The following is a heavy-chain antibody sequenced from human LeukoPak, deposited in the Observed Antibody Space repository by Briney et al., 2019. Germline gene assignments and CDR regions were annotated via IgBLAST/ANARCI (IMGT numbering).Heavy chain of an antibody. J-gene: IGHJ4*02. CDR2: ISSSGSTI. D-gene: IGHD6-13*01. CDR1: GFTFSSYE. V-gene: IGHV3-48*03. CDR3: ARLAGSSWPGFDY. Sequence: GGSLRLSCAASGFTFSSYEMNWVRQAPGKGLEWVSYISSSGSTIYYVDSVKGRFTSSRDNAKNSLYLQMNSLRAEDTAVYYCARLAGSSWPGFDYWGQGTLVTVSS.